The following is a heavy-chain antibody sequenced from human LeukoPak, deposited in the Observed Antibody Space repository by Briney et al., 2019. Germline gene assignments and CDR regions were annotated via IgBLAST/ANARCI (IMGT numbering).Heavy chain of an antibody. D-gene: IGHD2-15*01. J-gene: IGHJ2*01. CDR3: VGYCSGGSCPPTYWYFDL. Sequence: PGGSLRLSCAASGFTVSSNYMSWVRQAPGKGLEWVSVIYSGGSTYYADSVKGRFTISRDNSKNTLYLQMNSLRAEDTAVYYCVGYCSGGSCPPTYWYFDLWGRGTLVTVSS. V-gene: IGHV3-66*01. CDR2: IYSGGST. CDR1: GFTVSSNY.